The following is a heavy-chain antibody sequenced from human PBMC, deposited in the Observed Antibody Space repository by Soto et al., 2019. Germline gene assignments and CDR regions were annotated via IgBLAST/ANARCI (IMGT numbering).Heavy chain of an antibody. Sequence: SVKVSCKASGGTFSSYTISWVRQAPGQGLEWMGRIIPILGIANYAQKFQGRVTITADKSTSTAYMELSSLRSEDTAVYYCARDPRHCSSTSCQGNYWGQGTLVTVSA. CDR3: ARDPRHCSSTSCQGNY. J-gene: IGHJ4*02. CDR2: IIPILGIA. CDR1: GGTFSSYT. D-gene: IGHD2-2*01. V-gene: IGHV1-69*04.